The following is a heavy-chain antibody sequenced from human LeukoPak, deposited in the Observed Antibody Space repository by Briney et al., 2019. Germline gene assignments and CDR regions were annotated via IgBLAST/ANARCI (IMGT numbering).Heavy chain of an antibody. CDR2: IYTSGST. CDR1: GGSISSYY. V-gene: IGHV4-4*09. J-gene: IGHJ6*03. CDR3: ARLGGRYYYYYMDV. D-gene: IGHD1-14*01. Sequence: SETLSLTCTVFGGSISSYYWSWIRQPPGKGLEWIGYIYTSGSTNYNPSLKSRVTISVDTSKNQFSLKLSSVTAADTAVYYCARLGGRYYYYYMDVWGKGTTVTVSS.